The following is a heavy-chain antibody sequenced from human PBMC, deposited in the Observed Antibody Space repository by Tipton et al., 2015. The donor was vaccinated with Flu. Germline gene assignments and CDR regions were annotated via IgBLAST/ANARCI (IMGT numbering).Heavy chain of an antibody. CDR1: GFRFSGYY. Sequence: LRLSCAASGFRFSGYYMSWIRQPAGKGPEWIGRIHTSGTTYYKPSLKSRVTISLDTSKNHFSLRLTSVTAADTALYFCARAESSLWAGHYYGLDVWGQGTTVTVSS. CDR2: IHTSGTT. CDR3: ARAESSLWAGHYYGLDV. D-gene: IGHD6-19*01. V-gene: IGHV4-4*07. J-gene: IGHJ6*02.